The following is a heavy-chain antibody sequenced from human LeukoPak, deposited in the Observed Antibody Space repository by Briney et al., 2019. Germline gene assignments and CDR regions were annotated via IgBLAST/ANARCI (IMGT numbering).Heavy chain of an antibody. V-gene: IGHV1-8*01. J-gene: IGHJ6*02. CDR1: GYTFTSYD. Sequence: ASVKVSCKASGYTFTSYDINWVRQATGQGLEWMGWMNPNSGNTGYAQKFQGRVTMTRNTSISTAYMELSSLRSEDTAVYYCARFPYYDFWSGYSNLVYYYGMDVRGQGTTVTVSS. D-gene: IGHD3-3*01. CDR3: ARFPYYDFWSGYSNLVYYYGMDV. CDR2: MNPNSGNT.